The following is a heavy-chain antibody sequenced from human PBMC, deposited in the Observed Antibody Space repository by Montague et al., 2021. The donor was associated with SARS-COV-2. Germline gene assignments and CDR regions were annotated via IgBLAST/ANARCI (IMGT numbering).Heavy chain of an antibody. D-gene: IGHD2-15*01. CDR3: ARGLKGSKYCGGGTCYQGRWFDP. CDR2: SNHSGNT. J-gene: IGHJ5*02. V-gene: IGHV4-34*01. CDR1: GGSFSAYY. Sequence: SETLSLTCAVYGGSFSAYYWNWIRQSPGKGLEWIGESNHSGNTNYNPSLKSRVTISVDTSKKQFSLKLSSLTAADTALYYCARGLKGSKYCGGGTCYQGRWFDPWGQGTLVTVSS.